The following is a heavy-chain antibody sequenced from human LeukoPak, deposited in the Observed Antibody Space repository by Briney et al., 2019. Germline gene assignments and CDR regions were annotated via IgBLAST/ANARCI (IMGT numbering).Heavy chain of an antibody. V-gene: IGHV1-2*02. J-gene: IGHJ5*02. CDR2: INPNSGGT. D-gene: IGHD3-10*01. CDR3: ARVRGYYGSGNNWFDP. CDR1: GYTFTGYY. Sequence: ASVKVSCKASGYTFTGYYMHWVRQAPGQGLEWMGWINPNSGGTNYAQKFQGRVTMTRDTSISTAYMELSRLRSDDTAVYYCARVRGYYGSGNNWFDPWGQGTLVTVSS.